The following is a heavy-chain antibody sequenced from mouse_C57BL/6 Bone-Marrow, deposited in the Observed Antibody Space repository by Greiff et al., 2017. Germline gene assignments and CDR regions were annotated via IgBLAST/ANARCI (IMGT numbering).Heavy chain of an antibody. CDR3: ARDYYGSSYVDYAMDY. CDR2: IDPANGNT. Sequence: EVQLQQSVAELVRPGASVKLSCTASGFNIKNTYMHWVKQRPEQGLEWIGRIDPANGNTKYDPKFQGKATITADTSSNTAYLQLSSLTSEDTAIYYCARDYYGSSYVDYAMDYWGQGTSVTVSS. D-gene: IGHD1-1*01. V-gene: IGHV14-3*01. J-gene: IGHJ4*01. CDR1: GFNIKNTY.